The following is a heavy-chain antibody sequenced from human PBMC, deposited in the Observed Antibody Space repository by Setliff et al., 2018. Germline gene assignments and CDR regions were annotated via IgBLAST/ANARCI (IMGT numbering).Heavy chain of an antibody. CDR3: ARVRLGLPMVDY. V-gene: IGHV1-46*01. Sequence: ASVKVSCKASGYTFTSYYIHWVRQAPGQGLEWMGVINPKNGGATYPQNLQGRVTMTRDTSMSTVYMELSSLRFEDTAVYYCARVRLGLPMVDYWGQGTLVTVSS. CDR2: INPKNGGA. J-gene: IGHJ4*02. D-gene: IGHD5-18*01. CDR1: GYTFTSYY.